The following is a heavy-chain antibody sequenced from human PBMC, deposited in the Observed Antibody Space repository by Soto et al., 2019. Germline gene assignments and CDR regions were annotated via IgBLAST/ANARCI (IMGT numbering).Heavy chain of an antibody. Sequence: QVQLQESGPGLVKPSETLSLTCTVSGDSISSYYWSWIRQPPGKGLEWIGYFYYSGCNNYNPSLKSRSPIAVDTSKNQFSLKASSVTAADTAVYYSAGSRGGYFDYWGQGTLVTVSS. V-gene: IGHV4-59*01. CDR1: GDSISSYY. D-gene: IGHD5-12*01. CDR3: AGSRGGYFDY. J-gene: IGHJ4*02. CDR2: FYYSGCN.